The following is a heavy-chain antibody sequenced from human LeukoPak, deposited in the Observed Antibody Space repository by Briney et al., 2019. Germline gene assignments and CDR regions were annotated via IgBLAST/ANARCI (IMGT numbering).Heavy chain of an antibody. D-gene: IGHD2-2*01. CDR1: VYTFSTSG. CDR2: ITSHTVT. CDR3: ARGYCSSTSCHVARHFEY. V-gene: IGHV3-48*02. Sequence: GGSLRLSCAACVYTFSTSGVGWVRQAPGKGLEWVSYITSHTVTHYIDSVRGRFTISRDNAKSSLYLQMNSLTEEDTAVYYCARGYCSSTSCHVARHFEYWGQGTLVTVSS. J-gene: IGHJ4*02.